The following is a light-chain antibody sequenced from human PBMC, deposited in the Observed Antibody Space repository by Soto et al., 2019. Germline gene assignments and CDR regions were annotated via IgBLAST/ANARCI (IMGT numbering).Light chain of an antibody. Sequence: IKSFNSIYLAWYQQKPGQAPRLLIYGASSRATGIPDRFSGSGSGQDFTHAISILAPEDFSAPFRQQYGSSPPAGTVGAGSIVDIK. CDR3: QQYGSSPPAGT. CDR2: GAS. J-gene: IGKJ3*01. V-gene: IGKV3-20*01. CDR1: KSFNSIY.